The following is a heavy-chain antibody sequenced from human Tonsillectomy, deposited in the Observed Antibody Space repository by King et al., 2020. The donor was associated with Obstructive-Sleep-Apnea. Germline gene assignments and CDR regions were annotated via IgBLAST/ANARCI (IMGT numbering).Heavy chain of an antibody. J-gene: IGHJ4*02. V-gene: IGHV1-69*01. Sequence: QLVKSGAEVKKPGSSVKVSCKASGGTFSSYAISWVRQAPGQGLEWMGGIIPLFGTTNYAQKFQGRVTITADESTRTAYMELSGLRSEDTAIFYCASGRIVGAPDYWGQRTLVTASS. D-gene: IGHD1-26*01. CDR2: IIPLFGTT. CDR3: ASGRIVGAPDY. CDR1: GGTFSSYA.